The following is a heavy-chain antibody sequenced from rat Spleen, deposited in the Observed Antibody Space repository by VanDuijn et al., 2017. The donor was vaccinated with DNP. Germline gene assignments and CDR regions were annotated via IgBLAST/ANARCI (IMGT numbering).Heavy chain of an antibody. V-gene: IGHV5-17*01. J-gene: IGHJ2*01. CDR1: GFTFSDYA. Sequence: EVQLVESGGGLVQPGRSLKLSCAASGFTFSDYAMAWVRQAPKKGLEWVATVIYDGSSTYYRDSVKGRFTIPRYNAKSTLYLQMDSLRSEDTATYYCASHYYSGDYVDYWGQGVMVTVSS. CDR3: ASHYYSGDYVDY. CDR2: VIYDGSST. D-gene: IGHD1-1*01.